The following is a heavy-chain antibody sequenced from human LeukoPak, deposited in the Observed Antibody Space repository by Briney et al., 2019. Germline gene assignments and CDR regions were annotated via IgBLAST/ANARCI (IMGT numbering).Heavy chain of an antibody. D-gene: IGHD3-3*01. CDR1: GGSISSGSYY. V-gene: IGHV4-61*02. CDR2: IYTSGST. CDR3: ARDTSGLRFLEWLLIDAFDI. J-gene: IGHJ3*02. Sequence: TSETLSLTCTVSGGSISSGSYYWSWIRQPAGKGLEWIGRIYTSGSTNYNPSLKSRVTISVDTSKNQFSLKLSSVTAADTAVYYCARDTSGLRFLEWLLIDAFDIWGQGTMVTVSS.